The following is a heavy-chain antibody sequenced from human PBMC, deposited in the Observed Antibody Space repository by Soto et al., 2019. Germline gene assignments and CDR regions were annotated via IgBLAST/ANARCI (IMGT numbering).Heavy chain of an antibody. V-gene: IGHV1-18*01. J-gene: IGHJ4*02. CDR1: CSTFTSYG. Sequence: PAVEVSCKASCSTFTSYGISWVRQAPGQGLEWMGWISAYNGNTNYAQKLQGRVTMTTDTSTSTAYMELRSLRSDDTAVYYCARGRFGESCDYWRQGTLVTVSS. CDR2: ISAYNGNT. D-gene: IGHD3-10*01. CDR3: ARGRFGESCDY.